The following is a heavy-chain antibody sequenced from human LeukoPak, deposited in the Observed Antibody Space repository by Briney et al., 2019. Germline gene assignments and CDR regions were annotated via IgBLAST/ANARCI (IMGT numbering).Heavy chain of an antibody. CDR2: IISSGGAT. V-gene: IGHV3-23*01. CDR1: GFTFSSYA. CDR3: AKDPVRYYHYLDV. J-gene: IGHJ6*03. Sequence: GGSLRLSCAASGFTFSSYAMCWVRQAPGKGLEGVSTIISSGGATYYADSVKGRFTISRDKSKNALYLQMNSLRAEDTAVYYCAKDPVRYYHYLDVWGKGTTVTVSS.